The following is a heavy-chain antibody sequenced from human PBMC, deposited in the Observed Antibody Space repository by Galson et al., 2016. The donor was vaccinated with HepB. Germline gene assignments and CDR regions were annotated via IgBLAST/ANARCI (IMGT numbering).Heavy chain of an antibody. CDR2: ISGSGEST. Sequence: SLRLSCAASGFNFDNYAMGWVRQAPGKGLEWVSSISGSGESTFYTDSVRGRFTVSRDKSKNTLYLHMIGLRAEDTALYYCAKDRSVVVIPYFDSWGQGTLVSVGS. J-gene: IGHJ4*02. V-gene: IGHV3-23*01. D-gene: IGHD2-21*01. CDR3: AKDRSVVVIPYFDS. CDR1: GFNFDNYA.